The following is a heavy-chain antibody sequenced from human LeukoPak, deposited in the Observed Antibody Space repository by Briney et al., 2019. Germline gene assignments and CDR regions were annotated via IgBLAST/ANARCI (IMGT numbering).Heavy chain of an antibody. CDR3: ARDKVGATTSDAFDI. CDR1: GFTFSSYS. J-gene: IGHJ3*02. Sequence: GSLGLSCAASGFTFSSYSMNWVRQAPGKGLEWVSSISSSSSYIYYADSVKGRFTISRDNAKNSLYLQMNSLRAEDTAVYYCARDKVGATTSDAFDIWGQGTLVTVSS. CDR2: ISSSSSYI. V-gene: IGHV3-21*01. D-gene: IGHD1-26*01.